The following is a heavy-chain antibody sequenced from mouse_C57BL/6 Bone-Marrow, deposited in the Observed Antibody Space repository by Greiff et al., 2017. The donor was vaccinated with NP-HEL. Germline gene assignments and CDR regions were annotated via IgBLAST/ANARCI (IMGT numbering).Heavy chain of an antibody. CDR3: ASIYYYGSSCTDY. V-gene: IGHV14-3*01. CDR1: GFNIKNTY. J-gene: IGHJ2*01. Sequence: VQLQQSVAELVRPGASVKLSCTASGFNIKNTYMHWVKQRPEQGLEWIGRIDPANGNTKYAPKFQGKATITADTSSNTAYLQLSSLTSEDTAIYYCASIYYYGSSCTDYWGQGTTLTVSS. CDR2: IDPANGNT. D-gene: IGHD1-1*01.